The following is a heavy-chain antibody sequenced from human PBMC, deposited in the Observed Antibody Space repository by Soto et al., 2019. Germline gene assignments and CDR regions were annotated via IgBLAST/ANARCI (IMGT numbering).Heavy chain of an antibody. CDR1: GGSISSYY. D-gene: IGHD5-12*01. Sequence: PSETLSLTCTVSGGSISSYYWSWIRQPPGRGLEWIGFIYYAGSTKYNPSLNSRVTISVDTSKNQFSLTVTSVTAADTAVYYCARRIVATATFDYWGQGTLVTVS. J-gene: IGHJ4*02. CDR3: ARRIVATATFDY. V-gene: IGHV4-59*08. CDR2: IYYAGST.